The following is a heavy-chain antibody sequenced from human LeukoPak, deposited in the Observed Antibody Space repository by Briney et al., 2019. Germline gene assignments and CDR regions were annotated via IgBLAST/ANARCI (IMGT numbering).Heavy chain of an antibody. D-gene: IGHD6-13*01. Sequence: SETLSLTCTVSGGSIRSYYWSWIRQPPGKGLEWLGYIHYSGSTNYNPSLKSRVTISVDTSKNQFSLKLSSVTAADTALYYCARATAGTGYYFDYWGQEPWSPSPQ. V-gene: IGHV4-59*01. CDR2: IHYSGST. CDR1: GGSIRSYY. CDR3: ARATAGTGYYFDY. J-gene: IGHJ4*01.